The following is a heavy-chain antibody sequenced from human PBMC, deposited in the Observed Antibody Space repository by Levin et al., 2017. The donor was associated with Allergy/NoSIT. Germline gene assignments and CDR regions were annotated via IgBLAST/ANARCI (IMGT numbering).Heavy chain of an antibody. CDR3: AKDGLRELRFLEWPPIDMDV. Sequence: GESLKISCAASGFTFSSYAMTWVRQAPGKGLEWVSGIRGSGTTTYYADSVKGRFTISRDNSKNMLYLHMNSLSVDDTAEYYCAKDGLRELRFLEWPPIDMDVWGRGTTVTVSS. CDR2: IRGSGTTT. V-gene: IGHV3-23*01. J-gene: IGHJ6*04. CDR1: GFTFSSYA. D-gene: IGHD3-3*01.